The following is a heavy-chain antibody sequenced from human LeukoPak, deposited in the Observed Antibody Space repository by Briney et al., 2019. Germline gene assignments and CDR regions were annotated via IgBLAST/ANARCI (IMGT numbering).Heavy chain of an antibody. CDR3: ARGDDSSGSLAY. J-gene: IGHJ4*02. D-gene: IGHD3-22*01. CDR2: INHSGST. Sequence: PSETLSLTCAVYGGSFSGYYWSWIRQPPGKGLEWIGEINHSGSTNYNPSLKSRVTISVDTSKNQFSLKLSSVTAADTAVYYCARGDDSSGSLAYWGQGTLVTVSS. CDR1: GGSFSGYY. V-gene: IGHV4-34*01.